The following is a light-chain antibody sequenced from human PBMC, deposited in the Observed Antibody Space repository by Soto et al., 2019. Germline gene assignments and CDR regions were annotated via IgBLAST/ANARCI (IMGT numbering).Light chain of an antibody. V-gene: IGKV2-30*02. Sequence: DVVMTQSPLSLPVTLGQPASISCRSNQSLVHSDGIAYFSWFQQRPGRSPRRLIYKVSNRDSGVPARFSGSGSGTDFALKISRVEAEDVGVYYCLQDYNYPRTFGQGTKVDIK. J-gene: IGKJ1*01. CDR2: KVS. CDR1: QSLVHSDGIAY. CDR3: LQDYNYPRT.